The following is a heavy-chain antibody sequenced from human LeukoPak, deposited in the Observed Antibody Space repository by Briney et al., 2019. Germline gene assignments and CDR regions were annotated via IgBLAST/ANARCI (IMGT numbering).Heavy chain of an antibody. CDR2: IKQDGSEK. V-gene: IGHV3-7*01. J-gene: IGHJ4*02. CDR1: GFTFSSYW. CDR3: ARPRVPYSIAGVDY. D-gene: IGHD6-13*01. Sequence: GGSLRLSCAASGFTFSSYWMSWVRLASGKGLEWVANIKQDGSEKYYVDSVKGRFTISRDNAKNSLYLQMNNLRAEDTAVYYCARPRVPYSIAGVDYWGQGTLVTVSS.